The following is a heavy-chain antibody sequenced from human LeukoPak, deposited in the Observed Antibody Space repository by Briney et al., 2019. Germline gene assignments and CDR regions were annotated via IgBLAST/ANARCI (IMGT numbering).Heavy chain of an antibody. D-gene: IGHD2-15*01. Sequence: PGRSLRLSCAASGFTFSSYGMHWVRQAPGKGLEWVAVISYDGSNKYYADSVKGRFTISRDNSKNTLYLQMNSLRAEDTAVYYCAKGGVVGTRYYFDSWGQGTLVTVSS. V-gene: IGHV3-30*18. CDR3: AKGGVVGTRYYFDS. CDR1: GFTFSSYG. CDR2: ISYDGSNK. J-gene: IGHJ4*02.